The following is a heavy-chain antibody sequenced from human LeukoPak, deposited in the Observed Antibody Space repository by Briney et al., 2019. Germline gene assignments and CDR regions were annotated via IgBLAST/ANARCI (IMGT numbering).Heavy chain of an antibody. CDR2: ICGSGGSK. CDR1: GFTFSTYA. Sequence: GGALRLSCAASGFTFSTYAMCWVRQAPGKGLEGVSGICGSGGSKYYADSVKGRFTISRDNSKNTLYMQIHSLRAEDTAEYYWTKGKGNSSSSFDWWGQGTLVTVSS. CDR3: TKGKGNSSSSFDW. V-gene: IGHV3-23*01. J-gene: IGHJ4*02. D-gene: IGHD2/OR15-2a*01.